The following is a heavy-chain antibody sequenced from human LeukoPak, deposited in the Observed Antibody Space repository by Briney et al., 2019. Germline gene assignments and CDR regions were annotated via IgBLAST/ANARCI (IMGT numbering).Heavy chain of an antibody. D-gene: IGHD6-13*01. Sequence: PGGSLRLSCAASGFTFSSYSMNWVRQAPGKGLEWVSYISSSSSTIYYADSVKGRFTISRDNAKNSLYLQMNSLRAEDTAVYYCAKDLRSRIAAAGAPDYWGQGTLVTVSS. CDR2: ISSSSSTI. J-gene: IGHJ4*02. V-gene: IGHV3-48*04. CDR3: AKDLRSRIAAAGAPDY. CDR1: GFTFSSYS.